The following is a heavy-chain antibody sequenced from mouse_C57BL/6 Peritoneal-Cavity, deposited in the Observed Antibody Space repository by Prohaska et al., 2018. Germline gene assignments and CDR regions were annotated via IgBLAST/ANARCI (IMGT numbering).Heavy chain of an antibody. Sequence: TEYNEKFKGKATLTSDTSSSTAYMQLSSPSSADSAIEYCARDGATVVGKRDYAMDYWGQGTSVTVSS. D-gene: IGHD1-1*01. CDR2: T. CDR3: ARDGATVVGKRDYAMDY. V-gene: IGHV1-58*01. J-gene: IGHJ4*01.